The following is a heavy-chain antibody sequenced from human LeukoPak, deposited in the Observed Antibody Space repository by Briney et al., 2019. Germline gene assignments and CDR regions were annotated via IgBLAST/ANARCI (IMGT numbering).Heavy chain of an antibody. CDR1: GFTFSSYG. CDR3: VKLVGVGVLFWGHFLEDF. CDR2: ISGSGGTT. D-gene: IGHD3-10*01. J-gene: IGHJ4*02. V-gene: IGHV3-23*01. Sequence: HPGGSLRLSCAASGFTFSSYGMSWVRQAPGKGLEWVSAISGSGGTTYYADSVKGRLTISRDNSKNTLYLQMNSLRAEDTAVYYGVKLVGVGVLFWGHFLEDFWGQGTLVTVSS.